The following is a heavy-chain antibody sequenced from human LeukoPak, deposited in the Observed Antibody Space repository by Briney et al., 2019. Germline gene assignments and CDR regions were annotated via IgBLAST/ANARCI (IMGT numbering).Heavy chain of an antibody. CDR3: AREGNDLTSKYYFDY. V-gene: IGHV1-69*13. J-gene: IGHJ4*02. D-gene: IGHD3-9*01. CDR1: GGTFSSYA. Sequence: SVKVSCKASGGTFSSYAISWVRQAPGQGLEWMGGIIPIFGTANYAQKFQGRVTITADESTSTAYMELSSVRSEDTAVYYCAREGNDLTSKYYFDYWGQGTLVTVSS. CDR2: IIPIFGTA.